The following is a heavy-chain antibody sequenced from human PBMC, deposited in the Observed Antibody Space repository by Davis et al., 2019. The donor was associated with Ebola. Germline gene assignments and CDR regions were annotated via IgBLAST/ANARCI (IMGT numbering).Heavy chain of an antibody. CDR2: ISSSGSTI. V-gene: IGHV3-48*03. J-gene: IGHJ4*02. D-gene: IGHD3-3*01. CDR1: GFTFSSYE. Sequence: PGGSLRLSCAASGFTFSSYEMNWVRQAPGKGLEWVSSISSSGSTIYYADSVKGRFTISRDNAKNSLYLQVNSLRAEDTAVYYCARGTFGVVIAFDYWGQGTLVTVSS. CDR3: ARGTFGVVIAFDY.